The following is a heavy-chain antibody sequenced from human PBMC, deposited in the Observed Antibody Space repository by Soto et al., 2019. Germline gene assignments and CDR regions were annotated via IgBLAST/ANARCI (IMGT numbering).Heavy chain of an antibody. CDR2: IYTSGST. CDR1: GGSISSYY. CDR3: ARVRDYYGDYGGMMGFDP. D-gene: IGHD4-17*01. Sequence: QVQLQESGPGLVKPSETLSLTCTVSGGSISSYYWSWIRQPAGKGLAWIVRIYTSGSTNYNPSLKSRVTMSVDTSTNQFSLKLSAVTAADTAVYYCARVRDYYGDYGGMMGFDPWGQGTLVTVSS. V-gene: IGHV4-4*07. J-gene: IGHJ5*02.